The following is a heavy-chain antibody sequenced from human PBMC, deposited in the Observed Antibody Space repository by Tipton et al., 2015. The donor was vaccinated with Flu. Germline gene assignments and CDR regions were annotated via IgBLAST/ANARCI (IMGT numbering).Heavy chain of an antibody. V-gene: IGHV4-34*01. Sequence: TLSLTCTVSGGSISSYYWSWIRQPPGKGLEWIGEINHSGSTNYNPSLKSRVTISVDTSKNQFSLKLSSVTAADTAVYYCAREVGASYFDYWGQGTLVTVSS. CDR1: GGSISSYY. CDR2: INHSGST. J-gene: IGHJ4*02. CDR3: AREVGASYFDY. D-gene: IGHD1-26*01.